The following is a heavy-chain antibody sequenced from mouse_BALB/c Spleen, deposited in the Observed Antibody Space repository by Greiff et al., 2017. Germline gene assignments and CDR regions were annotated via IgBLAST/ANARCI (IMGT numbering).Heavy chain of an antibody. CDR1: GFTFSSYT. Sequence: EVQRVESGGGLVQPGGSLKLSCAASGFTFSSYTMSWVRQTPEKRLEWVAYISNGGGSTYYPDTVKGRFTISRDNAKNTLYLQMSSLKSEDTAMYYCARDRSYAMDYWGQGTSVTVSS. D-gene: IGHD2-14*01. V-gene: IGHV5-12-2*01. J-gene: IGHJ4*01. CDR3: ARDRSYAMDY. CDR2: ISNGGGST.